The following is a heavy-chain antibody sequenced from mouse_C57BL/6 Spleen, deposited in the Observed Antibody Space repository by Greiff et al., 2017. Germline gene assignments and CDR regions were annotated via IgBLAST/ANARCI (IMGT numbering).Heavy chain of an antibody. Sequence: VHLVESGAELVKPGASVKISCKASGYAFSSYWMNWVKQRPGKGLEWIGQIYPGDGDTNSNGKFKGKATLTADKSTSTAYMQLSSLATEDSAVDFCARWGAMDYWGQGTSVTVSS. CDR3: ARWGAMDY. J-gene: IGHJ4*01. CDR2: IYPGDGDT. V-gene: IGHV1-80*01. CDR1: GYAFSSYW.